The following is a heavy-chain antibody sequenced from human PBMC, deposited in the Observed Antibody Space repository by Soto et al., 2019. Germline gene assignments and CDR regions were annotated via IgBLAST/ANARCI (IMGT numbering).Heavy chain of an antibody. CDR2: IYYSGST. V-gene: IGHV4-61*08. J-gene: IGHJ6*02. D-gene: IGHD6-19*01. CDR3: ASDRSSGGDQGYGMDV. CDR1: GGSISSGGYY. Sequence: SETLSLTCTVSGGSISSGGYYWSWIRQHPGKGLEWIGYIYYSGSTSYNTSLKSRVTISVDTSKNQFSLKLRSVTAADTAVYYCASDRSSGGDQGYGMDVWGQGTTVTVSS.